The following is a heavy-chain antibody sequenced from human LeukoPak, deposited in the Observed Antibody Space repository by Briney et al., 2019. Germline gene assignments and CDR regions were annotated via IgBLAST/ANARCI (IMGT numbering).Heavy chain of an antibody. V-gene: IGHV1-18*01. J-gene: IGHJ5*02. CDR3: ARTNWFDP. CDR2: ISAYNGNT. CDR1: XYTFXXXG. Sequence: VXCXXXXYTFXXXGISWVRQAPGQGLEWMGWISAYNGNTNYAQKLQGRVTMTTDTSTSTAYMELRSLRSDDTAVYYCARTNWFDPWGQGTLVTVSS.